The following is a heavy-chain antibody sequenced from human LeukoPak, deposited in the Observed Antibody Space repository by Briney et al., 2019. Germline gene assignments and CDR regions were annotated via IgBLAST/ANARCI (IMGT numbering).Heavy chain of an antibody. CDR3: ARGCGRSGDCYPYYYHMDV. CDR1: GFTVSSNY. V-gene: IGHV3-66*01. Sequence: GGSLRLSCAASGFTVSSNYMSWVRQAPGKGLEWVSVIYSGGSTYYADSVKGRFTISRDNSKNTLYLQMNSLRAEDTAVYYCARGCGRSGDCYPYYYHMDVWGKGTTVTVSS. CDR2: IYSGGST. D-gene: IGHD2-21*02. J-gene: IGHJ6*03.